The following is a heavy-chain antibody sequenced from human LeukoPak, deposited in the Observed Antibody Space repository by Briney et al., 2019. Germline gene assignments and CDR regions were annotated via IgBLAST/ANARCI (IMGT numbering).Heavy chain of an antibody. D-gene: IGHD5-18*01. CDR2: ISAYNGNT. Sequence: GASVKVSCKASGYTFTDYGISWVRQAPGQGLDWMGWISAYNGNTNYAQKLQGRVTMTTDTSTSTAYIVLRSLRSDDTAVYYCARYSLTWIQLWPQCLDYWGQGTLVTVSS. J-gene: IGHJ4*02. CDR3: ARYSLTWIQLWPQCLDY. V-gene: IGHV1-18*04. CDR1: GYTFTDYG.